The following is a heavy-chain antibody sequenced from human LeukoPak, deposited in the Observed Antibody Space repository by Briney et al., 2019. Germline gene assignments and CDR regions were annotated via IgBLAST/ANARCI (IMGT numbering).Heavy chain of an antibody. V-gene: IGHV4-59*01. CDR2: IYYSGST. CDR1: GGSISSYY. D-gene: IGHD5-12*01. Sequence: SETLSLTCTVSGGSISSYYWSWIRQPPGKGLEWIGYIYYSGSTNYNPSLKSRVTISVDTSKNQFSLKLSSVTAADTAVYYCARCGYDPNWLDPWGQGTLVTVSS. J-gene: IGHJ5*02. CDR3: ARCGYDPNWLDP.